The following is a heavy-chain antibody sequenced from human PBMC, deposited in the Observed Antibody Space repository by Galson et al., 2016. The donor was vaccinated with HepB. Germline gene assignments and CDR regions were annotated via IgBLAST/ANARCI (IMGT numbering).Heavy chain of an antibody. CDR1: GFTFSDHY. V-gene: IGHV3-11*06. CDR2: ISSSSSYT. D-gene: IGHD6-13*01. Sequence: SLRLSCAASGFTFSDHYMSWIRQAPGKGLEWVSYISSSSSYTNYADSVKGRFTISRDNAKNSLYLQMNSLRAEDTALYYCARGGRAAGRSDYWGQGTLVTVSS. J-gene: IGHJ4*02. CDR3: ARGGRAAGRSDY.